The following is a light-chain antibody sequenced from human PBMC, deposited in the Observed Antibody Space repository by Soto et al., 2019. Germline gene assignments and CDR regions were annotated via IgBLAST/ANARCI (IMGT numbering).Light chain of an antibody. J-gene: IGKJ1*01. Sequence: EIVLTQSPGTLSLSPGERATLSCRASQSVSNNYLAWYQQNPGQVPRLLIYDASNRATGIPARFSGSGSGTDFTPTISSLGPEDFALYYCQQRSNWPRTFGQGTKVDIK. CDR2: DAS. CDR3: QQRSNWPRT. CDR1: QSVSNNY. V-gene: IGKV3-11*01.